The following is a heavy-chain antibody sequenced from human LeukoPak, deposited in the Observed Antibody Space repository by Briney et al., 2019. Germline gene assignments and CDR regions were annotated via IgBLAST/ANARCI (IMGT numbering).Heavy chain of an antibody. CDR1: GFTFSDYY. J-gene: IGHJ4*02. Sequence: GGSLRLSCAASGFTFSDYYMSWIRQAPGKGLEWVSYISTSGGTTFYADSVKGRFTISRDNAKNSLYLQTNSLRADDTAVYYCARVHSPGADYWGQGTLVTVSS. CDR3: ARVHSPGADY. V-gene: IGHV3-11*01. CDR2: ISTSGGTT. D-gene: IGHD1-1*01.